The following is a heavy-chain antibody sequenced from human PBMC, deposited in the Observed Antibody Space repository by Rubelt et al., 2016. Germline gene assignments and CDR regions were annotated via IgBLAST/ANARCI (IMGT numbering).Heavy chain of an antibody. CDR2: INHSGGT. J-gene: IGHJ4*02. CDR1: GGSFSGYY. Sequence: QVQLQQWGAGLLKPSETLSLTCAVYGGSFSGYYWSWIRQPPGKGLEWIGEINHSGGTNYNPSLKNRVTISVDTSKNQFSLRLSSVTAADTAVYYCARLETTVTKRSFDYWGQGTLVTVSS. V-gene: IGHV4-34*01. CDR3: ARLETTVTKRSFDY. D-gene: IGHD4-17*01.